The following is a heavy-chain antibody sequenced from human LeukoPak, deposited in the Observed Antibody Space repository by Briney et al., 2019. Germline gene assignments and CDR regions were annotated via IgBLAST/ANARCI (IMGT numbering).Heavy chain of an antibody. Sequence: ASVKVSCKASGYIFTSYYMHWVRQAPGQGLEWMGIINPSGGSTSYAQKFQGRVTITTDESTSTAYMELSSLRSEDTAVYYCARSIWATVTTADAFDIWGQGTMVTVSS. CDR2: INPSGGST. J-gene: IGHJ3*02. CDR1: GYIFTSYY. V-gene: IGHV1-46*01. D-gene: IGHD4-17*01. CDR3: ARSIWATVTTADAFDI.